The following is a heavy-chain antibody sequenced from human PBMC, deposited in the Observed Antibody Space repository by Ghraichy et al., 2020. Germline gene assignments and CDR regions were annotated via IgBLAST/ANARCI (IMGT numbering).Heavy chain of an antibody. V-gene: IGHV1-69*13. CDR2: IIPIFGTA. CDR1: GGTFSSYA. D-gene: IGHD6-6*01. J-gene: IGHJ4*02. CDR3: ARDLYSSSSSDY. Sequence: SVKVSCKASGGTFSSYAISWVRQAPGQGLEWMGGIIPIFGTANYAQKFKGRVTITADESTSTSYMELISLRSEDTAVYYCARDLYSSSSSDYWGQGTLVTVSA.